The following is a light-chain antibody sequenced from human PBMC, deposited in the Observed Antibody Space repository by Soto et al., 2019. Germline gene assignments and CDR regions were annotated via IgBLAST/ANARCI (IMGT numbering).Light chain of an antibody. CDR2: DAS. J-gene: IGKJ1*01. CDR3: QQYSVYWA. V-gene: IGKV1-5*01. Sequence: IQMTQSPSTLSASVGDTVTITCRASQSVSTRLAWYQQKPGKAPKVLIYDASSWAGGVPSRFTGSGCGTEFTLSSNSLKPDDFATYYCQQYSVYWAFGEGTKVDIK. CDR1: QSVSTR.